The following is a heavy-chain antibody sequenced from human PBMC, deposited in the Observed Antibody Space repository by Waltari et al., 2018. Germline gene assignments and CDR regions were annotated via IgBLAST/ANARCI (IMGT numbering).Heavy chain of an antibody. D-gene: IGHD2-2*01. Sequence: QLQLQESGPGLVKPSETLSLTCPVSGGSIRSSSYYWGWIRQPPGKGLEWIGSIYYSGSTYYNPSLKSRVTISVDTSKNQFSLKLSSVTAADTAVYYCARHSTYYGMDVWGQGTTVTVSS. CDR2: IYYSGST. V-gene: IGHV4-39*01. CDR3: ARHSTYYGMDV. CDR1: GGSIRSSSYY. J-gene: IGHJ6*02.